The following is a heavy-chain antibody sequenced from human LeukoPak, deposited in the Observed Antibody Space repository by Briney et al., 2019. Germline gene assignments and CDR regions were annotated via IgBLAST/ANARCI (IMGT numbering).Heavy chain of an antibody. CDR2: IKQDGSEK. D-gene: IGHD4-17*01. CDR3: AREVDYGLAY. J-gene: IGHJ4*02. Sequence: GGALRLSCAASVFTFSSYLMSWVRQAPGKRREWVANIKQDGSEKYYVDSVKGRVTISRDNAKSSLYLKMNRVSAKATAVHQCAREVDYGLAYWGQGTLVTVSS. CDR1: VFTFSSYL. V-gene: IGHV3-7*01.